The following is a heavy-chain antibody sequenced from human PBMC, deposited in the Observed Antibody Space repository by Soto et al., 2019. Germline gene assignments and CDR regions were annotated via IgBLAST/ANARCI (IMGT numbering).Heavy chain of an antibody. Sequence: SETLSLTCSVSGGSISSSSYFWGWIRQPPGKGLEWIGSIYYSGSTYYNPSLKSRVTVSVDTSNNQFSLKLSSVTAADTAVYYCARHPSDFWFDPWGQGTLVTSPQ. V-gene: IGHV4-39*01. CDR3: ARHPSDFWFDP. J-gene: IGHJ5*02. CDR2: IYYSGST. CDR1: GGSISSSSYF. D-gene: IGHD2-21*02.